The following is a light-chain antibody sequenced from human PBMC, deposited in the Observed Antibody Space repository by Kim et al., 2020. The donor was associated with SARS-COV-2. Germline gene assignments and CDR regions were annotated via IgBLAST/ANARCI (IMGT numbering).Light chain of an antibody. CDR1: HRGGSSY. Sequence: SPGGRGTLPCSASHRGGSSYLAWYQQKPGQAPRLLIYGGASRATGSPDKISSSGAGRDVIITISRMEHEDFAVYYCQQYGSCPRTFGGGTKVDIK. CDR2: GGA. J-gene: IGKJ4*01. CDR3: QQYGSCPRT. V-gene: IGKV3-20*01.